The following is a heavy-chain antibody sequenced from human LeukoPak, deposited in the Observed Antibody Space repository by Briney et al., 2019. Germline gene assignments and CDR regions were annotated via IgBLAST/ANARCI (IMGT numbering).Heavy chain of an antibody. J-gene: IGHJ4*02. CDR1: GFTFSSYA. CDR3: ADAEGFGEFIDY. Sequence: GGSLRLSCAASGFTFSSYAMHWVRQAPGKGLEWVAVISYDGSNKYYADSVKGRFTISRDNSKNTLYLQMNSLRAEDTAVYYCADAEGFGEFIDYWGQGTLVTVSS. D-gene: IGHD3-10*01. V-gene: IGHV3-30-3*01. CDR2: ISYDGSNK.